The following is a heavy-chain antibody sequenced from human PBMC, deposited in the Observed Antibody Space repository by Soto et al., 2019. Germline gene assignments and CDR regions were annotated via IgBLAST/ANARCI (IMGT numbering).Heavy chain of an antibody. CDR3: ARGPYYYDSSGYYDY. V-gene: IGHV4-31*03. CDR2: IYYSGST. Sequence: SETLSLTCTVSGGSISSGGYYWSWIRQHPGKGLEWIGYIYYSGSTYYNPSLKSRVTISVDTSKNQFSLKLSSVTAADTAVYYCARGPYYYDSSGYYDYWGQGTLVTVSS. J-gene: IGHJ4*02. CDR1: GGSISSGGYY. D-gene: IGHD3-22*01.